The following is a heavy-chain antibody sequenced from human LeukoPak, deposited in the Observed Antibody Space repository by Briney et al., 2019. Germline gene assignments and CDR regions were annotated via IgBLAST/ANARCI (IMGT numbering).Heavy chain of an antibody. D-gene: IGHD3-10*01. J-gene: IGHJ4*02. CDR3: ARTNRPTYYYGSGSYYAGYYFDY. V-gene: IGHV4-31*03. CDR2: IYYSGST. Sequence: SQTLSLTCTVSGGSISSGGYYWSWIRQHPGKGLEWIGYIYYSGSTYYNPSLKSRVTISVGTSKNQFSLKQSSVTAADTAVYYCARTNRPTYYYGSGSYYAGYYFDYWGQGTLVTVSS. CDR1: GGSISSGGYY.